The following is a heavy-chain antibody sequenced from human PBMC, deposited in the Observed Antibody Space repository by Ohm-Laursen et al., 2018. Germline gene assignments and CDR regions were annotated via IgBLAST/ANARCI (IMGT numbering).Heavy chain of an antibody. J-gene: IGHJ4*02. CDR1: GFTFSTCV. D-gene: IGHD5-18*01. CDR2: ISRSGDST. CDR3: VKGPGGYRYGDY. V-gene: IGHV3-23*01. Sequence: SLRLSCAASGFTFSTCVMNWVRQAPGKGLEWVSAISRSGDSTYYADSGKGRFTISRDNSKNTLYLQMNSLRAEDTAVYSCVKGPGGYRYGDYWGQGALVTVSS.